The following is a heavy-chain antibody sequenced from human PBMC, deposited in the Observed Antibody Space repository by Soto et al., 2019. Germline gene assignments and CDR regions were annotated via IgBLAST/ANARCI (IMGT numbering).Heavy chain of an antibody. CDR2: ISGSGGST. D-gene: IGHD2-15*01. CDR3: AKGVGYCSGGSCFTWFDP. V-gene: IGHV3-23*01. J-gene: IGHJ5*02. CDR1: GFTFSSYA. Sequence: GGSLRLSCASSGFTFSSYAMSWVRQAPGKGLEWVSAISGSGGSTYYADSVKGRFTISRDNSKNTLYLQMNSLRAEDTAVYYCAKGVGYCSGGSCFTWFDPWGQGTLVTVSS.